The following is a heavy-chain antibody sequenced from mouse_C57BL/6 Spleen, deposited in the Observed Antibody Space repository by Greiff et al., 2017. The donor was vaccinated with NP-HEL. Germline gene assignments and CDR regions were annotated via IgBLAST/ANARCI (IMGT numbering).Heavy chain of an antibody. CDR1: GFNIKDYY. CDR3: ARDSSGHWFAY. J-gene: IGHJ3*01. V-gene: IGHV14-2*01. Sequence: EVQLVESGAELVKPGASVKLSCTASGFNIKDYYMHWVKQRPEQGLEWIGRIDPEDGETKYAPKFQGKATMTADTSSNTAYLQLSSLTSEDTAVYYGARDSSGHWFAYGGQGTLVTVSA. CDR2: IDPEDGET. D-gene: IGHD3-2*02.